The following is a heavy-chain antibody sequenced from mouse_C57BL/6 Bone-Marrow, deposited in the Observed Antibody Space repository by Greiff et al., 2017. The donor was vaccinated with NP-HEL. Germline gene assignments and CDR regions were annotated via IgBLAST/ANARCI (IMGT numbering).Heavy chain of an antibody. J-gene: IGHJ2*01. CDR1: GYSITSGYY. CDR3: ARVCYYGSSYCY. Sequence: EVQLQQSGPGLVKPSQSLSLTCSVTGYSITSGYYWNWIRQFPGNKLEWMGYISYDGSNNYNPSLKNRISITRDTSKNPFFLKLNSVTTEDTATYDCARVCYYGSSYCYWGQGTTLTVSS. D-gene: IGHD1-1*01. CDR2: ISYDGSN. V-gene: IGHV3-6*01.